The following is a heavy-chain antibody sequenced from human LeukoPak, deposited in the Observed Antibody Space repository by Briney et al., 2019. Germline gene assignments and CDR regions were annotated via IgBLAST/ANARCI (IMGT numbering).Heavy chain of an antibody. V-gene: IGHV1-8*03. CDR1: GYTFTSYD. CDR3: ARDYYDSSGYLLY. CDR2: MNPNSGNT. Sequence: ASVKVSCKASGYTFTSYDINWVRQATGQGLEWMGWMNPNSGNTGYAQKFQGRVTITRNTSISTAYMELSSLRSEDTAVYYCARDYYDSSGYLLYWGQGTLVTVSS. D-gene: IGHD3-22*01. J-gene: IGHJ4*02.